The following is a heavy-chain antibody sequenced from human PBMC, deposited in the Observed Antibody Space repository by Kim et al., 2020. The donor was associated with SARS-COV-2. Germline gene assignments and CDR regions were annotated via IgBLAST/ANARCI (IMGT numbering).Heavy chain of an antibody. CDR3: AKIEQQLVRSLHAFDI. D-gene: IGHD6-6*01. Sequence: GGSLRLSCAASGFTFSSYAMSWVRQAPGKGLEWVSAISAGGDRTYYADSVKGRFTISRDNSKNTVYLHMNSLRAEDTAVYYCAKIEQQLVRSLHAFDIWGQGTMVTVSS. J-gene: IGHJ3*02. V-gene: IGHV3-23*01. CDR1: GFTFSSYA. CDR2: ISAGGDRT.